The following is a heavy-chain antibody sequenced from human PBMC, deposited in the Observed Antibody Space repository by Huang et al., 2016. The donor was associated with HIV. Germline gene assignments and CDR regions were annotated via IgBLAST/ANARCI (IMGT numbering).Heavy chain of an antibody. CDR3: ARLPGSITMIRGVITDPY. V-gene: IGHV4-39*01. D-gene: IGHD3-10*01. Sequence: QLQLQESGPGLVKPSETLSLTCTVSGGSIRSDNYYWGWIRQPPGKGLEWIGSIYYRGTTYYNPSLKSRVTITVDTAKNQFSLKMRYVTAADTAVYYCARLPGSITMIRGVITDPYWGQGTLVTVSS. CDR1: GGSIRSDNYY. J-gene: IGHJ4*02. CDR2: IYYRGTT.